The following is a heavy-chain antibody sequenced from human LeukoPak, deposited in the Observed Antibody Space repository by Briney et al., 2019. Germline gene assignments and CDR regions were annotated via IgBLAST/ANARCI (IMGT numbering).Heavy chain of an antibody. CDR3: ATSPYYYGSGSYYKGSY. V-gene: IGHV4-30-4*01. J-gene: IGHJ4*02. D-gene: IGHD3-10*01. CDR1: GGSISSGDYY. Sequence: SQTLSLTCTVSGGSISSGDYYWSWIRQPPGKGLEWVVYVFYCASSYDNASLRSRVTILVDTSKNQFSLKLSSVIAADTAVYYCATSPYYYGSGSYYKGSYWGQGTLVTVS. CDR2: VFYCASS.